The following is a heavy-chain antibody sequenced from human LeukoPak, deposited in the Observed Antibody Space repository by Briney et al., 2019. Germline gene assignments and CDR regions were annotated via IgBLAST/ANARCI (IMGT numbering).Heavy chain of an antibody. CDR3: AKSFSGCDITAAFDI. CDR2: ISGSGGST. Sequence: GGSLRLSCAASGFTFSSYAMSWVRQAPGKGLEWASAISGSGGSTYYADSVKGRFTISRDNSKNTLYLQMNSLRAEDTAVYYCAKSFSGCDITAAFDIWGQGTMVTVSS. J-gene: IGHJ3*02. V-gene: IGHV3-23*01. CDR1: GFTFSSYA. D-gene: IGHD5-12*01.